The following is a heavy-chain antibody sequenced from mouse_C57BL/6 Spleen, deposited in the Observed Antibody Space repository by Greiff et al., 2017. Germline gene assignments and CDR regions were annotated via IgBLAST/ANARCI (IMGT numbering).Heavy chain of an antibody. D-gene: IGHD2-4*01. J-gene: IGHJ3*01. CDR2: LDPNSGGT. CDR1: GYTFTSYW. Sequence: VQLQQPGAELVKPGASVKLSCKASGYTFTSYWMHWVKQRPGRGLEWIGRLDPNSGGTKYNEQFNSKATLTVDKPSSTAYMQLSSLTSEDSAVYYCARWGIYYDYDEFAYWGQGTLVTVSA. V-gene: IGHV1-72*01. CDR3: ARWGIYYDYDEFAY.